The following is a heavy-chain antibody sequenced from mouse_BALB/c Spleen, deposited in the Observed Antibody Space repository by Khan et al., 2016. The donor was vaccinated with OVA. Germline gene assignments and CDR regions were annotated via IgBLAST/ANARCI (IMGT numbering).Heavy chain of an antibody. D-gene: IGHD1-2*01. J-gene: IGHJ3*01. CDR2: ISPGSGDT. Sequence: QVQLQQSGAELARPGASVKLSCKASGYTFTDNYINWVKQRTGQGLEWIGEISPGSGDTYYNEKFKGKATLTADKSSSTVYMQLSSLTAEASAVYFCARRNYFGYTFAYWGQGTLVTVSA. V-gene: IGHV1-77*01. CDR1: GYTFTDNY. CDR3: ARRNYFGYTFAY.